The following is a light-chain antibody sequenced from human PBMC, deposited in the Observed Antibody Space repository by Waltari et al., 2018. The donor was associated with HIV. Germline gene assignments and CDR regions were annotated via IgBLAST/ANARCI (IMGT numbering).Light chain of an antibody. V-gene: IGLV4-69*02. CDR3: QTWGIGFQV. J-gene: IGLJ3*02. CDR1: SGPTNYA. Sequence: QLVLTQPPSASASLGASVKITCTLSSGPTNYAIAWHQQQPERGPRYLMTVKSDESHSKGDGIPDRFSGSSSGAELYLTISSLQSEDEADYYCQTWGIGFQVFGGGTKLTVL. CDR2: VKSDESH.